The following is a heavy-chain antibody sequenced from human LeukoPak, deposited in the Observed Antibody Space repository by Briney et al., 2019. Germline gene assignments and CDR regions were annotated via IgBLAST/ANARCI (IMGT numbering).Heavy chain of an antibody. D-gene: IGHD1-26*01. CDR1: GGSISSSSYY. CDR2: IYYSGST. V-gene: IGHV4-39*07. J-gene: IGHJ4*02. Sequence: SETLSLTCTVSGGSISSSSYYWGWIRQPPGKGLEWIGTIYYSGSTYYNPSLKSRVTMSLDTSKNQFSLKLNSVTAADTAVYYCARDSGSYFLFDHWGQGTLVTVSS. CDR3: ARDSGSYFLFDH.